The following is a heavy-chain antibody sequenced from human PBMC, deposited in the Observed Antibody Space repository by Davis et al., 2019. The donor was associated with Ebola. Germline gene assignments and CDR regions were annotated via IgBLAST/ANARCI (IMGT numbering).Heavy chain of an antibody. CDR1: GYTFTSYW. D-gene: IGHD3-10*01. CDR2: IDPSDSYT. CDR3: STPRYYYGSEDY. J-gene: IGHJ4*02. Sequence: GESLKISCKGSGYTFTSYWIAWVRQVPGKGLEWMGRIDPSDSYTNYSPSFQGHVTISADKSISTAYLQWSSLKASDTAMYYCSTPRYYYGSEDYWGQGTLVTVSS. V-gene: IGHV5-10-1*01.